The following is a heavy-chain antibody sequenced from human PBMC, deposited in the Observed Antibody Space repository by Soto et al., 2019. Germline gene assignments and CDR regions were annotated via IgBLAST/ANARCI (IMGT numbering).Heavy chain of an antibody. CDR1: GGSFSGYY. V-gene: IGHV4-34*01. D-gene: IGHD2-15*01. Sequence: QVQLQQWGAGLLKPSETLSLTCAVYGGSFSGYYWTWIRQPPGKGLEWIGEINHSGSTNYNPSLKSRVTISXDTSXNHXSLKLSXXTAADTAVYYCARGXXXXXXVAATNWFDPWGQGTLVTVSS. J-gene: IGHJ5*02. CDR2: INHSGST. CDR3: ARGXXXXXXVAATNWFDP.